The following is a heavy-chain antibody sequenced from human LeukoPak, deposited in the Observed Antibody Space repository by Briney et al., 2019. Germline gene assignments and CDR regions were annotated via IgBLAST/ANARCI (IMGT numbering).Heavy chain of an antibody. J-gene: IGHJ4*02. D-gene: IGHD3-22*01. CDR2: ISWNSGSI. Sequence: PGGSLRLSCAASGFTFDDYAMHWVRQAPGKGLEWVSGISWNSGSIGYADSVKGRFTISRDNAKNSLYLQMNSLRAEDTALYYCAKDQGDDSSALDYWGQGTLVTVSS. V-gene: IGHV3-9*01. CDR1: GFTFDDYA. CDR3: AKDQGDDSSALDY.